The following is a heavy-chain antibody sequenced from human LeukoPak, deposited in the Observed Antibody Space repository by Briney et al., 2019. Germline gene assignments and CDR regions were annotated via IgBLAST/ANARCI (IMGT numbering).Heavy chain of an antibody. CDR3: ARIGSGSSGY. V-gene: IGHV4-59*01. CDR2: IYYSGST. J-gene: IGHJ4*02. Sequence: SETLSLTCTVSGGSISSYYWSWIRQPPGKGLEWIGYIYYSGSTNYNPSLESRVTISVDTSKNQFSLKLSSVTAADTAVYYCARIGSGSSGYWGQGTLVTVSS. CDR1: GGSISSYY. D-gene: IGHD3-10*01.